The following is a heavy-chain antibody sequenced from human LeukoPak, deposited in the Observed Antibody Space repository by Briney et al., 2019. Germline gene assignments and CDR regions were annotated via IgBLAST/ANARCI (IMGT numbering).Heavy chain of an antibody. J-gene: IGHJ4*02. D-gene: IGHD3-10*01. V-gene: IGHV3-23*01. CDR1: GFTFSSYA. Sequence: GGSLRLSCAASGFTFSSYAMSWVRQAPGKGLEWVSAISGSGGSRYSADSVKGRFTISRDNSKNTLYLQMNSLRAEDTAIYYCAKDLYYXGSGNYIDYWGQGTLVTVSS. CDR2: ISGSGGSR. CDR3: AKDLYYXGSGNYIDY.